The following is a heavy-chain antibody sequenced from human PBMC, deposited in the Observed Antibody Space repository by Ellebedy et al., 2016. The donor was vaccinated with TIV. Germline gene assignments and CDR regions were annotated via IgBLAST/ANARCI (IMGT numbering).Heavy chain of an antibody. J-gene: IGHJ5*02. V-gene: IGHV5-51*01. CDR2: IYTPDSDT. D-gene: IGHD2-8*01. CDR3: ARHGVRSNVAWFDP. CDR1: GDSFDSYW. Sequence: PGGSLRLSCKGSGDSFDSYWIGWVRQMPGKGLEWMGIIYTPDSDTKYSPSFQGQVTISVDKSISTAYLQWSSLKASDTAMYDCARHGVRSNVAWFDPWGQGTLVTVSS.